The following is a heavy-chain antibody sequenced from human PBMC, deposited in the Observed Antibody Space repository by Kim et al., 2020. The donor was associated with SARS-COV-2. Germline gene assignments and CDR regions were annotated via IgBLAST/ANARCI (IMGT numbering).Heavy chain of an antibody. CDR3: AKDYQRYSYGTVAFDI. J-gene: IGHJ3*02. CDR2: ISYDGSNK. V-gene: IGHV3-30*18. CDR1: GFTFSSYG. D-gene: IGHD5-18*01. Sequence: GGSLRLSCAASGFTFSSYGMHWVRQAPGKGLEWVAVISYDGSNKYYADSVKGRFTISRDNSKNTLYLQMNSLRAEDTAVYYCAKDYQRYSYGTVAFDIWGKGTMVTVSS.